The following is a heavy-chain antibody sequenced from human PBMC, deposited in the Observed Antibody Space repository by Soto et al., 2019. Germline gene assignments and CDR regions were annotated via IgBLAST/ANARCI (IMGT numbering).Heavy chain of an antibody. V-gene: IGHV4-30-4*01. Sequence: PWETLSLTCTVSGGSISSCDYYWSWIRHPPGKGLEWIGYIYYSGSTYYNPSLKSRVTISVDTSKNQFSLKLSSVTAADTAVYYCASTIVGATTFVFDYWGQGTLVTVSS. D-gene: IGHD1-26*01. CDR3: ASTIVGATTFVFDY. CDR1: GGSISSCDYY. J-gene: IGHJ4*02. CDR2: IYYSGST.